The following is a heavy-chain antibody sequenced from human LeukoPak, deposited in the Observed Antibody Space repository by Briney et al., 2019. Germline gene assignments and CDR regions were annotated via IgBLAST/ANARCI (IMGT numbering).Heavy chain of an antibody. J-gene: IGHJ6*03. V-gene: IGHV4-34*01. CDR1: GGSFSNYY. D-gene: IGHD1-7*01. Sequence: PSDTLSLICAVCGGSFSNYYWSWIRQPPGKALEWIGEINDSGRTNYNPSLMSRVTVSVDTSKNQFSLRLTSVTATDTAVYYCARRWNYGRNYYIDVWGKGATVSVSS. CDR3: ARRWNYGRNYYIDV. CDR2: INDSGRT.